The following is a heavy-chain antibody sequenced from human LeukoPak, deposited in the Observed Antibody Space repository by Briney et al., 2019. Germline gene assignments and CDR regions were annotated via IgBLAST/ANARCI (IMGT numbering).Heavy chain of an antibody. CDR3: ARVIVATSYYFDY. D-gene: IGHD5-12*01. V-gene: IGHV4-30-4*01. Sequence: SEALSLTCTVSGGSISSGDYYWSWIRQPPGKGLEWIGYIYYSGSTYYDPSLKSRVTISVDTSKNQFSLKLSSVTAADTAVYYCARVIVATSYYFDYWGQGTLVTVSS. J-gene: IGHJ4*02. CDR2: IYYSGST. CDR1: GGSISSGDYY.